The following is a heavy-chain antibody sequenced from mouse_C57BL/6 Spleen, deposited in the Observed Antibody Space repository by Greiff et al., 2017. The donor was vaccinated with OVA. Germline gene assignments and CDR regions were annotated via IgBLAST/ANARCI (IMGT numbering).Heavy chain of an antibody. D-gene: IGHD5-1*01. Sequence: QVQLQQPGAELVKPGASVKLSCKASGYTFTSYWMHWVKQRPGRGLEWIGRIDPNSGGTTYNEKFKSKATLTVDKPSSTAYMQSSSLTSEDSAVEYCARRDLPRGYFDVWGTGTTVTVSS. CDR2: IDPNSGGT. J-gene: IGHJ1*03. CDR3: ARRDLPRGYFDV. V-gene: IGHV1-72*01. CDR1: GYTFTSYW.